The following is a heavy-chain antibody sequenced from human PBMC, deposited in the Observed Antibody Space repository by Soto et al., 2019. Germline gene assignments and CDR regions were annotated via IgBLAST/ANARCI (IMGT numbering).Heavy chain of an antibody. D-gene: IGHD3-3*01. J-gene: IGHJ4*02. CDR2: ISGSGGST. V-gene: IGHV3-23*01. CDR1: GFTFSSYA. Sequence: GGSLRLSCAASGFTFSSYAMSWVRQAPGKGLEWVSAISGSGGSTYYADSVKGRFTISRDNSKNTLYLQMNSLRAEDTAVYYCAKSADYDFWSGYSEGVFDYWGQGTLVTVSS. CDR3: AKSADYDFWSGYSEGVFDY.